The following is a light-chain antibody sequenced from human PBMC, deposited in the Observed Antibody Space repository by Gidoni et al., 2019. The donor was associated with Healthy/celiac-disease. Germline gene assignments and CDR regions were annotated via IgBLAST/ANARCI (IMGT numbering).Light chain of an antibody. CDR2: AAS. J-gene: IGKJ1*01. V-gene: IGKV1-16*02. CDR1: QCISNY. Sequence: DIQMTQSPSSLSASVGDRVTITCRASQCISNYLAWFQQKPGKAPNSLIYAASSLQSGVPSKFSGSGSRTDFTLTISSLQPEDFASYYCQQYNSYPPTFGQXTQVEIK. CDR3: QQYNSYPPT.